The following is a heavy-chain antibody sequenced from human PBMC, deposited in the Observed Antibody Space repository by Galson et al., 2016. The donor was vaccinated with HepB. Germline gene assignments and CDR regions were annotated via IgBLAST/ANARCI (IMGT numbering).Heavy chain of an antibody. V-gene: IGHV1-2*04. J-gene: IGHJ4*02. D-gene: IGHD2-15*01. Sequence: SVKVSCKASGYTFTGYYMHWVRQAPGQGLEWMGWINPNSGGTNYAQKFRGWVTMTRDTSISTTYMELSRLRSDDTAVYYCARNPSFFYYADYWGQGTLVTVSS. CDR3: ARNPSFFYYADY. CDR1: GYTFTGYY. CDR2: INPNSGGT.